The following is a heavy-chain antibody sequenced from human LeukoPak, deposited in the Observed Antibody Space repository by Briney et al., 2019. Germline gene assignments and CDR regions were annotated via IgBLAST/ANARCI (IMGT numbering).Heavy chain of an antibody. D-gene: IGHD6-13*01. J-gene: IGHJ4*02. CDR1: GGSFSGYY. Sequence: SETLSPTCAVYGGSFSGYYWSWIRQPPGKGLEWIGEINHSGSTNYNPSLKSRVTISVDTSKNQFSLKLSSVTAADTAVYYCAIRAWYGSHFDYWGQGTLVTVSS. CDR3: AIRAWYGSHFDY. CDR2: INHSGST. V-gene: IGHV4-34*01.